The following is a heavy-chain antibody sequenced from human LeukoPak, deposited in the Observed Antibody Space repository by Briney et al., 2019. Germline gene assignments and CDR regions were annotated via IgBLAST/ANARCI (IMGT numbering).Heavy chain of an antibody. Sequence: SGGSLRLSCAASGFTFSDYYMSWIRQAPGRGLEWVSYISSSGSTIYYADSVKGRFTISRDNAKNSLYLQMNSLRAEDTALYYCARASSCSGGSCNWFDYWGQGTLVTVSS. CDR2: ISSSGSTI. D-gene: IGHD2-15*01. V-gene: IGHV3-11*01. CDR3: ARASSCSGGSCNWFDY. CDR1: GFTFSDYY. J-gene: IGHJ4*02.